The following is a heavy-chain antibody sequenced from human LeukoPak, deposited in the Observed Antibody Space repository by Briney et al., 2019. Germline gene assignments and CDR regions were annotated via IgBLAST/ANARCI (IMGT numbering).Heavy chain of an antibody. D-gene: IGHD7-27*01. CDR1: GYSFTSYW. CDR2: IYPGDSDT. CDR3: ARPAGVAGDGWAIDY. J-gene: IGHJ4*02. V-gene: IGHV5-51*01. Sequence: GESLKISCKGSGYSFTSYWIGWVRQMPGKGLEWMGIIYPGDSDTRYSPSFQGQVTISADKSISTAYLQWSSLKASDTAMYYCARPAGVAGDGWAIDYWGQGTLVTVSS.